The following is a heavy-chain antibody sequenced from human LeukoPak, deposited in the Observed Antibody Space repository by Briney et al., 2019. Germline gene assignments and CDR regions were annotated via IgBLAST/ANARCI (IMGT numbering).Heavy chain of an antibody. D-gene: IGHD3-22*01. Sequence: PSETLSLTCTVSGGSISSYYWSWIRRPPGKGLEWIGDIYYRGSTNYNPSLKSRVTISVDTSENHFSLKLSSVTAADTAVYYCARGGGSGYYNNWFDPWGQGTLVTVSS. V-gene: IGHV4-59*01. J-gene: IGHJ5*02. CDR1: GGSISSYY. CDR2: IYYRGST. CDR3: ARGGGSGYYNNWFDP.